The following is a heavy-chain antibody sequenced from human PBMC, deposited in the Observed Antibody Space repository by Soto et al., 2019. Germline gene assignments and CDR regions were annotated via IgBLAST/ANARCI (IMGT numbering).Heavy chain of an antibody. CDR1: GFTFSSYW. J-gene: IGHJ6*03. D-gene: IGHD2-15*01. V-gene: IGHV3-7*01. Sequence: GGSLRLSCAASGFTFSSYWMSWVRQAPGKGLEWVANIKQDGSEKYYVDSVKGRFTISRDNAKNSLYLQMNSLRAEDTAVYYCERDPALYYYYYMDVWGKGTTVTVSS. CDR3: ERDPALYYYYYMDV. CDR2: IKQDGSEK.